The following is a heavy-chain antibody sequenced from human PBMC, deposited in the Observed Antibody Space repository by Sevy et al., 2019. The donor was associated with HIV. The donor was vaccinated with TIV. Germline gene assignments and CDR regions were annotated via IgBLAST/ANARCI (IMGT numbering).Heavy chain of an antibody. V-gene: IGHV4-39*01. J-gene: IGHJ6*02. D-gene: IGHD3-3*01. CDR3: ARLHYDPPYYYGMDV. CDR2: IYFSGST. CDR1: GGSVYSSSYY. Sequence: SDTLSLTCTVSGGSVYSSSYYWGWIRQPPGKGLEWIGNIYFSGSTYYNPSLQSRVTISVDTSKNQFSLELTSVTAADTAVYYCARLHYDPPYYYGMDVWGQGTTVTVSS.